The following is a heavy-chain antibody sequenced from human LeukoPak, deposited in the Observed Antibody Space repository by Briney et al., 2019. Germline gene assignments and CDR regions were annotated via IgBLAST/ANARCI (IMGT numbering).Heavy chain of an antibody. J-gene: IGHJ4*02. D-gene: IGHD6-19*01. CDR1: GFTFSSYA. CDR3: AKWTTQWLVRPADY. V-gene: IGHV3-23*01. Sequence: PGGSLRLSCAASGFTFSSYAMSWVRQAPGKGLEWVSAISGSGGSTYYADSVKGRFTISRDNSKNTLYLQMNSLRAEDTAVYYCAKWTTQWLVRPADYWGQGTLVTVSS. CDR2: ISGSGGST.